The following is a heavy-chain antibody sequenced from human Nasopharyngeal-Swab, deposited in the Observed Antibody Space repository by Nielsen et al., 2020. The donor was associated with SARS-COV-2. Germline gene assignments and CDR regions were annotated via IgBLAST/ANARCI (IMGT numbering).Heavy chain of an antibody. D-gene: IGHD5-24*01. CDR2: ITSNTNYM. CDR3: ARESPWLDV. Sequence: GESLKISCAASGFTFDDYAMHWVRQAPGKGLEWVSSITSNTNYMYYVDSVKGRFTISSDDANNSLYLQMNSLRAEDTAVYYCARESPWLDVWGKGTTVTVSS. V-gene: IGHV3-21*01. CDR1: GFTFDDYA. J-gene: IGHJ6*04.